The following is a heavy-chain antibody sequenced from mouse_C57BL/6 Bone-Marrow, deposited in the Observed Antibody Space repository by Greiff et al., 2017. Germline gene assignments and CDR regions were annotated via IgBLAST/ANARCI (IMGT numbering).Heavy chain of an antibody. V-gene: IGHV5-4*03. Sequence: EVKLVESGGGLVKPGGSLKLSCAASGFTFSSYAMSWVRQTPEKRLEWVATISDGGSYTYYPDNVKGRFTISRDNAKNNLYLQMSHLKSEDTAMSYCASDFYAMDYWGQGTSVTVSS. CDR1: GFTFSSYA. J-gene: IGHJ4*01. CDR2: ISDGGSYT. CDR3: ASDFYAMDY. D-gene: IGHD2-13*01.